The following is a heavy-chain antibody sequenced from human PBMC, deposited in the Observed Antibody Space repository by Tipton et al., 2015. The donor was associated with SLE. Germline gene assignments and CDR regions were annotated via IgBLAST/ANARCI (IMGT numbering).Heavy chain of an antibody. CDR1: GGSISSNS. D-gene: IGHD6-19*01. J-gene: IGHJ4*02. V-gene: IGHV4-59*12. CDR2: IYYSGST. Sequence: TLSLTSTVSGGSISSNSLSWIRQPPGKGLEWIGYIYYSGSTNYNPSLKSRGTISVDTSKNQFSLKLSSVTAADTAVYYCAREPVAGTDYWGQGTLVTVSS. CDR3: AREPVAGTDY.